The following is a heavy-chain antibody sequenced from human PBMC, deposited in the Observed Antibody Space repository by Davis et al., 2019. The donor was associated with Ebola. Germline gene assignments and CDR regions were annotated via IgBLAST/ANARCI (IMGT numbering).Heavy chain of an antibody. Sequence: GGSLRLSCRASGFIFSSYGMQWVRQAPGKGLEWVSNINAGSSRKSYADSVKGRFTISRDNAKNSLYLQMNSLGDEDTAVYYCVREWFGETDWGQGTLVTVSS. CDR1: GFIFSSYG. J-gene: IGHJ4*02. D-gene: IGHD3-10*01. CDR2: INAGSSRK. CDR3: VREWFGETD. V-gene: IGHV3-48*02.